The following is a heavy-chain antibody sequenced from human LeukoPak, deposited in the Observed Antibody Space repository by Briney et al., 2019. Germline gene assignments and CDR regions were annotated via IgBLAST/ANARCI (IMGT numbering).Heavy chain of an antibody. CDR2: INHSGST. CDR1: GGSFSGYY. CDR3: ARLLGEEQVDTAMVTLGDSIDISNYFDY. Sequence: SETLSLTCAVYGGSFSGYYWSWIRQPPGKGLEWIGEINHSGSTNYNPSLKSRVTISVDTSKNQFSLELSSVTAADTAVYYCARLLGEEQVDTAMVTLGDSIDISNYFDYWGQGTLVTVSS. D-gene: IGHD5-18*01. V-gene: IGHV4-34*01. J-gene: IGHJ4*02.